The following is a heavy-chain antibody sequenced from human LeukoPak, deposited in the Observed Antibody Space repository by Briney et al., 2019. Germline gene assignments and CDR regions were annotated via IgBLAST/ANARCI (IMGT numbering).Heavy chain of an antibody. CDR1: GGSIISSSYH. D-gene: IGHD2-21*01. CDR2: MFYSGNT. J-gene: IGHJ4*02. V-gene: IGHV4-39*01. CDR3: ARHVVGNYDLLSFDY. Sequence: PSETLSLTCGVSGGSIISSSYHWGWIRQPPGKGLEWIASMFYSGNTYYNPSLKSRVTMSVDTTENQFSLKLSSVTAADTAVYYCARHVVGNYDLLSFDYWGQGSLVTVSS.